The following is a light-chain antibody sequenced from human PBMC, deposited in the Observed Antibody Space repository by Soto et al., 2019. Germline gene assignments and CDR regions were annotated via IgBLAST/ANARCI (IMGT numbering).Light chain of an antibody. CDR1: QTISSW. J-gene: IGKJ1*01. Sequence: DLQSTQSPSTLSGSVGDRVTITGRASQTISSWLAWYQPKPGKAPKLLIYDASSLESGVPSRFRGRGSGTQFTLTIRSLQPDDFATYYCQPYNSFSGTFGPGTKVDI. V-gene: IGKV1-5*01. CDR3: QPYNSFSGT. CDR2: DAS.